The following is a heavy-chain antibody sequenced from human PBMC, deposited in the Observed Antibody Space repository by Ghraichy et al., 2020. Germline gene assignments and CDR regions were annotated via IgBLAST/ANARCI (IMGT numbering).Heavy chain of an antibody. J-gene: IGHJ4*02. CDR2: IYYSGST. V-gene: IGHV4-39*01. CDR3: ARQSLSYCSAGSCYGSAIDY. CDR1: GGSISSSSYF. D-gene: IGHD2-15*01. Sequence: SETLSLTCTVSGGSISSSSYFWGWIRQPPGKGLEWIGSIYYSGSTFYNPSLKSRVTISVDTSKNQFSLRLSSVTAADTAVYYCARQSLSYCSAGSCYGSAIDYWGQGTLVTVSS.